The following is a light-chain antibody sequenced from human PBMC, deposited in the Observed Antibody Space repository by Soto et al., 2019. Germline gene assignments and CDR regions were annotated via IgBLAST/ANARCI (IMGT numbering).Light chain of an antibody. Sequence: EMVLTQSPATLSLSPGERATLSCRASQSVSSYLAWYQQKPGQAPRLLIYDASNRATGIPARFSGSGSGTDFTLTISSLEPEDFAVYYCQQRSNWPTFGQGTRLAIK. CDR3: QQRSNWPT. V-gene: IGKV3-11*01. CDR2: DAS. CDR1: QSVSSY. J-gene: IGKJ5*01.